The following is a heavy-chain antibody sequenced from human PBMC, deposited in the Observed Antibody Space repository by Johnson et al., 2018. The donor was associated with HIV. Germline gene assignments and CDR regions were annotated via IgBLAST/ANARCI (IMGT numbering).Heavy chain of an antibody. CDR2: IYSGGST. CDR1: GLTVSSNY. J-gene: IGHJ3*02. Sequence: MQLVESGGGVVQPGRSLRLSCAASGLTVSSNYMSWVRQAPGKGLEWVSVIYSGGSTYYADSVKGRFTISRDNSKNTLYLQMSSLRAEDTAVYYCAREGTGYTSDAFDIWGQGTMVTVSS. V-gene: IGHV3-66*01. CDR3: AREGTGYTSDAFDI. D-gene: IGHD5-18*01.